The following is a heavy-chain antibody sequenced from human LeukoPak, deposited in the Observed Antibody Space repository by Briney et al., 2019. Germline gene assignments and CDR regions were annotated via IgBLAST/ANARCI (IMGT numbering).Heavy chain of an antibody. CDR2: INHSGST. V-gene: IGHV4-34*01. J-gene: IGHJ5*02. D-gene: IGHD3-10*01. CDR3: ARGGYYGSGNDFRFDP. Sequence: PSETLSLTCAVYGGSFSGYYWSWIRQPPGKGLEWIGEINHSGSTNYNPSLKSRVTISVDTSKNQFSLKLSSVTAADTAVYYCARGGYYGSGNDFRFDPWGQGTLVPVSS. CDR1: GGSFSGYY.